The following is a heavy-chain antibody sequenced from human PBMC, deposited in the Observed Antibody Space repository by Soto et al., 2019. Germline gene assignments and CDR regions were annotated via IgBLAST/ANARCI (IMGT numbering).Heavy chain of an antibody. V-gene: IGHV3-23*01. Sequence: LRLSFASSGFTLSMSAVNWVRQAPGKGLEWVSYISDSGDRTYYADSVKGRFTISRDRSKNTVSLQMDSLRAEDTAVYYCAKDRGIIVKAGDAFDVWGQGTKVTVSS. D-gene: IGHD3-16*02. CDR2: ISDSGDRT. CDR3: AKDRGIIVKAGDAFDV. CDR1: GFTLSMSA. J-gene: IGHJ3*01.